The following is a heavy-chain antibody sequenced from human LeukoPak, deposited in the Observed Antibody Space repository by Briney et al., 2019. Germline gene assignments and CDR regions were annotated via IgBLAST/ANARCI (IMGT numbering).Heavy chain of an antibody. CDR1: GFTFNKYW. Sequence: GGSLRLSCAASGFTFNKYWMHWVRHTPGKGLVWVSRINSDGSIITYADSVKGRFTISRDNAKNTLYLQVNSLRADDTAVYYCARDIDTAMVTYDYWGQGTLVTVSS. CDR3: ARDIDTAMVTYDY. D-gene: IGHD5-18*01. V-gene: IGHV3-74*01. J-gene: IGHJ4*02. CDR2: INSDGSII.